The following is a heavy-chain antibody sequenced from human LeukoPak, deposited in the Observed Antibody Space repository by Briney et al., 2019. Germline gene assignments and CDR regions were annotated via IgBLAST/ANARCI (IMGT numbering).Heavy chain of an antibody. CDR1: GGSISSGSYY. Sequence: SETLSLTCTVSGGSISSGSYYWSWIRQPAGKGLEWIGRIYTSGSTNYNPSLKSRVTISVDTSKNQFSLKLSSVTAADTAVYYRARDRVVWKNPPYMDVWGKGTTVTVSS. J-gene: IGHJ6*03. V-gene: IGHV4-61*02. CDR3: ARDRVVWKNPPYMDV. CDR2: IYTSGST. D-gene: IGHD1/OR15-1a*01.